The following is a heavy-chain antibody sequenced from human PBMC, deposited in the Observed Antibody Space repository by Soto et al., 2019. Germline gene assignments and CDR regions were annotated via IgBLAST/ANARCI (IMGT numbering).Heavy chain of an antibody. Sequence: ASVKVSCKASGYTFSSSGISWVRQAPGQGLEWMGWISGYNGNTNYAQKFQGRVTMTTDTSTSTAYMELRSLRSDDTAVYYCAGLGFHERGAPAGPGAAQQWLEYYGMDVWGQGTTVTVSS. V-gene: IGHV1-18*01. CDR1: GYTFSSSG. CDR3: AGLGFHERGAPAGPGAAQQWLEYYGMDV. CDR2: ISGYNGNT. J-gene: IGHJ6*02. D-gene: IGHD6-19*01.